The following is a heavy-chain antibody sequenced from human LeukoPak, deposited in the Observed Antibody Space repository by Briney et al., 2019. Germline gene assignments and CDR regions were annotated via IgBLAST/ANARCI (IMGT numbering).Heavy chain of an antibody. CDR3: ARAEKNPMIWEFYYYYYMDV. CDR2: INHSGGT. D-gene: IGHD3-22*01. J-gene: IGHJ6*03. CDR1: GGSFSGYY. V-gene: IGHV4-34*01. Sequence: SETLSLTCAVYGGSFSGYYWSWIRQPPGKGLEWIGEINHSGGTKYNPSLKSRVTISVDTSKNQFSLKLSSVTAADTAVYYCARAEKNPMIWEFYYYYYMDVWGKGTTVTVSS.